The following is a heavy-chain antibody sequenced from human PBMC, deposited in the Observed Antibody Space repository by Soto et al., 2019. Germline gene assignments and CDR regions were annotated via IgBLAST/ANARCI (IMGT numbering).Heavy chain of an antibody. Sequence: SFTSYWIVWIRQPPGKGLEWIGSIYYSGSTYYNPSLKSRVTISVDTSKNQFSLKLSSVTAADTAVYYCARHPTIYCSGGSCYDGGAFDIWGQGTMVTVSS. J-gene: IGHJ3*02. D-gene: IGHD2-15*01. CDR2: IYYSGST. CDR3: ARHPTIYCSGGSCYDGGAFDI. CDR1: SFTSYW. V-gene: IGHV4-39*01.